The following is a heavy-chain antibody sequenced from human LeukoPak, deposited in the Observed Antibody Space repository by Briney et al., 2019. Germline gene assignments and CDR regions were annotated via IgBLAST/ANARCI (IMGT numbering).Heavy chain of an antibody. CDR3: ARARTTVTTYPYYYYGMDV. V-gene: IGHV3-30*04. D-gene: IGHD4-17*01. Sequence: GGSLRLSCAASGFTFSSYAMHWVRQAPGKGLEWVAVISYDGSNKYYADSVKGRFTISRDNSKNTLHLQMNSLRAEDTAVYYCARARTTVTTYPYYYYGMDVWGQGTTVTVSS. J-gene: IGHJ6*02. CDR2: ISYDGSNK. CDR1: GFTFSSYA.